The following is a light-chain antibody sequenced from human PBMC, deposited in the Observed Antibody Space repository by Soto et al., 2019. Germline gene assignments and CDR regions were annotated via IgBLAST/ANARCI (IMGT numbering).Light chain of an antibody. J-gene: IGKJ1*01. CDR3: QHYGASIWT. Sequence: EMVLTQSPGTLSLSPGEGVTLSCRASQSIGRNLNWYQHKPGQSPRLLISGVSTRVAGIPDRFTGSGAGTDFTLPISRLEADDFAVYYCQHYGASIWTFGQGTKVEIK. CDR1: QSIGRN. CDR2: GVS. V-gene: IGKV3-20*01.